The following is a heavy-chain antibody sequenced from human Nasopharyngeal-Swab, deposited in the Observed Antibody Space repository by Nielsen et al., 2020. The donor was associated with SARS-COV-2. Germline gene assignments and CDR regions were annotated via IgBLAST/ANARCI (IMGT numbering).Heavy chain of an antibody. Sequence: ASVKVSCKASGYTFTSYCISWVRQAPGQGLEWMGWISAYNGNTNYAQKLQGRVTMTTDTSTSTAYMELRSLRSDDTAVYYCARGRYYYDFWSGPSPNNWFDPWGQGTLVTVSS. J-gene: IGHJ5*02. V-gene: IGHV1-18*01. CDR1: GYTFTSYC. D-gene: IGHD3-3*01. CDR3: ARGRYYYDFWSGPSPNNWFDP. CDR2: ISAYNGNT.